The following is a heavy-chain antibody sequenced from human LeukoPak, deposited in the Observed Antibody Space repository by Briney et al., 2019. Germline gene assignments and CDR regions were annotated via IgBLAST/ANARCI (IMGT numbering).Heavy chain of an antibody. CDR3: ATDRALGWLQSNYYYYGMDV. D-gene: IGHD5-24*01. J-gene: IGHJ6*02. Sequence: GASVKVSCKVSGYTLTELSMHWVRQAPGKGREWMGGFDPEDGETIYAQKFQGRVTMTEDTSTDTAYMELSSLRSEDTAVYYCATDRALGWLQSNYYYYGMDVWGQGTTVTVSS. CDR1: GYTLTELS. CDR2: FDPEDGET. V-gene: IGHV1-24*01.